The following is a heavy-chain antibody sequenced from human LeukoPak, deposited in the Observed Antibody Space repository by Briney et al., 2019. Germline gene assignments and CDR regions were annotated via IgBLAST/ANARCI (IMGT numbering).Heavy chain of an antibody. D-gene: IGHD4-17*01. CDR3: ARPRIYGDYYYYYYMDV. CDR2: IYYSGST. J-gene: IGHJ6*03. CDR1: GGSISSSSYY. V-gene: IGHV4-39*01. Sequence: SETPSLTCTVSGGSISSSSYYWGWIRQPPGKGLEWIGSIYYSGSTYYNPSLKSRVTISVDTSKNQFSLKLSSVTAADTAVYYCARPRIYGDYYYYYYMDVWGKGTTVTVSS.